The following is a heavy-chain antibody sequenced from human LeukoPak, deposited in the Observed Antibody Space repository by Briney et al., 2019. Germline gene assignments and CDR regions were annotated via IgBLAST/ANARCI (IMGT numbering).Heavy chain of an antibody. Sequence: AAVKDSCMASGYTFTGYYMYWVRPAPGQRLEWMGWIKPNRGGTNYAQKFQGWVTMTRDTSISTDYMELSRLRSDDTAVYYCARGGSVRYCSSTSCYAADRFFDYWGQGTLVTVSS. V-gene: IGHV1-2*04. CDR2: IKPNRGGT. D-gene: IGHD2-2*01. CDR3: ARGGSVRYCSSTSCYAADRFFDY. CDR1: GYTFTGYY. J-gene: IGHJ4*02.